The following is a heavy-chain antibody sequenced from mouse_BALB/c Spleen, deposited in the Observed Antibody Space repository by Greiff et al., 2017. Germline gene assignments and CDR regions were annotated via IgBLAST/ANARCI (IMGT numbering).Heavy chain of an antibody. CDR2: IDPYNGGT. V-gene: IGHV1S135*01. Sequence: EVQLLQSGAELVKPGASVKVSCKASGYAFTSYNMYWVKQSPGKSLEWIGYIDPYNGGTSYNQKFKGKATLAVDKSSSTAYMQLNSLTSEDSAVYDCEISGTVVAEEDYWGQGTSVTVSS. CDR1: GYAFTSYN. D-gene: IGHD1-1*01. J-gene: IGHJ4*01. CDR3: EISGTVVAEEDY.